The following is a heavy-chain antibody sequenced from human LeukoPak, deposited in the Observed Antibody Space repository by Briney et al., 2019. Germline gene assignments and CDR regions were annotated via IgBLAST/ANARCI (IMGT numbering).Heavy chain of an antibody. J-gene: IGHJ4*02. V-gene: IGHV3-30*12. D-gene: IGHD5/OR15-5a*01. Sequence: GGSLRLSCAASGFTFSSYGMHWVRQAPGKGLEWVAVISYDGSNKYYADSVKGRFTISRDNSKNTLYLQMNSLRAEDTAVYYCARGRRLYDAYYFDYWGQGTLVTVSS. CDR3: ARGRRLYDAYYFDY. CDR2: ISYDGSNK. CDR1: GFTFSSYG.